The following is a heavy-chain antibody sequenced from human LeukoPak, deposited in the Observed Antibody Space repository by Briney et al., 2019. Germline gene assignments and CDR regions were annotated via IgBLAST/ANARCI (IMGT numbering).Heavy chain of an antibody. CDR3: ACSRWLQLPY. Sequence: PSETLSLTCTVSGGSISSGDYYWGWIRQPPGTGLEWIVYIYYSGSTYYNPSLKSRVTISVDTSKNQFSLKLSSVTAADTAVYYCACSRWLQLPYWGQGTLVTVSS. D-gene: IGHD5-24*01. V-gene: IGHV4-30-4*01. CDR1: GGSISSGDYY. J-gene: IGHJ4*02. CDR2: IYYSGST.